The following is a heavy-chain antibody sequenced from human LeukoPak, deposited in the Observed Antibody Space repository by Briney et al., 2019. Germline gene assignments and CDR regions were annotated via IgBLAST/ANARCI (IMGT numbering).Heavy chain of an antibody. D-gene: IGHD1-1*01. V-gene: IGHV4-59*08. CDR2: IYYSGST. J-gene: IGHJ4*02. Sequence: SETLSLTCTVPGGSISSYYWSWIRQPPGKGLEWIGYIYYSGSTYYNPSLKSRVTISVDTSKNQFSLKLSSVTAADTAVYYCARGARPDYWGQGTLVTVSS. CDR1: GGSISSYY. CDR3: ARGARPDY.